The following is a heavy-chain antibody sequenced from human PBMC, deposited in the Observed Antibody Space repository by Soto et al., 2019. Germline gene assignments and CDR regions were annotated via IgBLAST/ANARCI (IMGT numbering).Heavy chain of an antibody. CDR1: GYTLTELS. CDR2: FDPEDGET. Sequence: ASVKVSCKVSGYTLTELSMHWVRQAPGKGLEWMGGFDPEDGETIYAQKFQGRVTMTEDTSTDTAYMELSSLRSEDTAVYYCATGALWFGEPTGAFDIWGQGTMVTVSS. V-gene: IGHV1-24*01. CDR3: ATGALWFGEPTGAFDI. D-gene: IGHD3-10*01. J-gene: IGHJ3*02.